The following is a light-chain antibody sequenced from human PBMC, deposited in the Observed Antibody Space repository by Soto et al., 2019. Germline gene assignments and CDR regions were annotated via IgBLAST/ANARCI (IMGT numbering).Light chain of an antibody. J-gene: IGKJ5*01. CDR3: QQFNSYPR. CDR2: DAS. CDR1: QGISSA. Sequence: AIQLTQSPSSLSASVGDRVTITCRASQGISSALAWYQQKPGKAPKLLFYDASSLESGVPSRFSGSGSGTDFTLTISSLQPEDFATYYCQQFNSYPRFGQGTRLEIK. V-gene: IGKV1-13*02.